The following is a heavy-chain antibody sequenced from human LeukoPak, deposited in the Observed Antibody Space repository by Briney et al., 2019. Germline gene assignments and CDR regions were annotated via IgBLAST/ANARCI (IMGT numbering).Heavy chain of an antibody. CDR1: GGTFSSYA. D-gene: IGHD6-19*01. J-gene: IGHJ4*02. Sequence: ASVKVSCKASGGTFSSYAISWVRQAPGQGLEWMGGIIPIFGTANYAQKFQGRVTITADESTSTAYMELSSLRSEDTAVYYCAMAGYSSGWYDYSFDYWGQGTLVTVSS. CDR3: AMAGYSSGWYDYSFDY. CDR2: IIPIFGTA. V-gene: IGHV1-69*01.